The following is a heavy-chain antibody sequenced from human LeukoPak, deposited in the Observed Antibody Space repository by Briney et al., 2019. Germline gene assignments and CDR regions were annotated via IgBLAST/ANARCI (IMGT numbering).Heavy chain of an antibody. Sequence: GALRLSCAASGFTFDDYGMSWVRHAPGKGLEWVSGINWNGGSTGYADSVKGRFTISRDNAKNSLYLQMNSLRAEDTALYYCAVGYSSGWYFDYWGQGTLVTVSS. D-gene: IGHD6-19*01. J-gene: IGHJ4*02. CDR1: GFTFDDYG. V-gene: IGHV3-20*04. CDR2: INWNGGST. CDR3: AVGYSSGWYFDY.